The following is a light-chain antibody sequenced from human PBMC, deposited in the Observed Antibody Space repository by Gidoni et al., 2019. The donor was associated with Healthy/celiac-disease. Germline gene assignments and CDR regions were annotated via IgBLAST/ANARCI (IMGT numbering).Light chain of an antibody. CDR1: QSVSSN. CDR3: QQYNNWPPYT. Sequence: IVMTQSPATLSVSPGARDTLSCRASQSVSSNLAWYQQKPGQAPRLLIYGASTRATGIPARFSGSGSGTEFTLTISSLQSEDFAVYYCQQYNNWPPYTFGQGTKLEIK. CDR2: GAS. J-gene: IGKJ2*01. V-gene: IGKV3-15*01.